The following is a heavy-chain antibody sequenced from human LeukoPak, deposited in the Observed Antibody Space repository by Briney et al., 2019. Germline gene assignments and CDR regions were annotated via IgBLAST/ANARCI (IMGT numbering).Heavy chain of an antibody. Sequence: ASVTVSCKASGYTFTGYYIHWVRQAPGQGLEWMGWINPDSGGTNFAQKFQGRVTITADESTSTAYMELSSLRSEDTAVYYCARGSITMVRGVIRRDYYYYYGMDVWGQGTTVTVSS. V-gene: IGHV1-2*02. J-gene: IGHJ6*02. D-gene: IGHD3-10*01. CDR1: GYTFTGYY. CDR2: INPDSGGT. CDR3: ARGSITMVRGVIRRDYYYYYGMDV.